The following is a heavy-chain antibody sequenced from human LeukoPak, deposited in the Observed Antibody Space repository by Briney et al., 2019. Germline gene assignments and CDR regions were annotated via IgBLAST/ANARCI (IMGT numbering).Heavy chain of an antibody. Sequence: PSETLSLTCAVYGGSFSGYYWSWIRQPPGKGLEWIGEINHSGSTNYNPSLKSRVTISVDTSKNQFSPKLSSVTAADTAVYYCARTSPQGHYYYMDGWGKGTTVTISS. J-gene: IGHJ6*03. CDR2: INHSGST. CDR3: ARTSPQGHYYYMDG. CDR1: GGSFSGYY. V-gene: IGHV4-34*01.